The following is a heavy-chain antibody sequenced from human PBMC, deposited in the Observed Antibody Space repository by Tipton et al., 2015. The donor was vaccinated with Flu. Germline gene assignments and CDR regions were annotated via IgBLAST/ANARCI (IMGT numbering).Heavy chain of an antibody. D-gene: IGHD5-24*01. CDR3: AREKGGDGPLES. J-gene: IGHJ4*02. CDR1: GGSISSYY. Sequence: TLSLTCTVSGGSISSYYWRWIRLPPGKGLEWIGCIHYTGNTNYNPSLRSRVTFSVDTSKNQFSLKLNSVTAADTAVYFCAREKGGDGPLESWGQGTLVSVSS. V-gene: IGHV4-59*01. CDR2: IHYTGNT.